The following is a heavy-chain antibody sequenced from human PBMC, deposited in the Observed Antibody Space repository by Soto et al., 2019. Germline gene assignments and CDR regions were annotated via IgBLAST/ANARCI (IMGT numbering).Heavy chain of an antibody. CDR2: IYYSGNT. D-gene: IGHD5-18*01. V-gene: IGHV4-61*01. Sequence: SETLSLTCTVSGDSVTSGNYYWSWIRQPPGKGLEWIGYIYYSGNTNYSPSLKSRVTVSLDRSNNQFSLNLSSVTAADTAVYYCARIPVATSMIYRYDFWRQGILGTV. CDR1: GDSVTSGNYY. J-gene: IGHJ4*03. CDR3: ARIPVATSMIYRYDF.